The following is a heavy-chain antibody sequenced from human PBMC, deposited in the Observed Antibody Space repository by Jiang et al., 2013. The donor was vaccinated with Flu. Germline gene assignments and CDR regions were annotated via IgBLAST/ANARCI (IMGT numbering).Heavy chain of an antibody. Sequence: GSGLVKPSETLSLTCSVSGASITTSYWSWIRQPPGKELEWIGYIHNSGSTDYNPSLKSRVTISVDPSKNQFSLKLTSVTAADTAVYYCARVHDWSGYYLNWFDPWGQGTLVTVSS. V-gene: IGHV4-59*01. CDR1: GASITTSY. D-gene: IGHD3-3*01. CDR2: IHNSGST. CDR3: ARVHDWSGYYLNWFDP. J-gene: IGHJ5*02.